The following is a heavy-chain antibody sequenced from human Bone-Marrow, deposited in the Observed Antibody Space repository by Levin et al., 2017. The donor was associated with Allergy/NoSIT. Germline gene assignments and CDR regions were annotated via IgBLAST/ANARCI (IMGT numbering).Heavy chain of an antibody. CDR2: ISSSSSYI. CDR1: GFTFSSYS. V-gene: IGHV3-21*01. J-gene: IGHJ4*02. CDR3: ARDPRSSWLIGEVSY. Sequence: GESLKISCAASGFTFSSYSMNWVRQAPGKGLEWVSSISSSSSYIYYADSVKGRFTISRDNAKNSLYLQMNSLRAEDTAVYYCARDPRSSWLIGEVSYWGQGTLVTVSS. D-gene: IGHD6-13*01.